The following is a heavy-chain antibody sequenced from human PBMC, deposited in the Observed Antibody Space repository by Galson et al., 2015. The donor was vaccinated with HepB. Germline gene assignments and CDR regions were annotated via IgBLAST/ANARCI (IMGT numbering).Heavy chain of an antibody. D-gene: IGHD5-24*01. CDR2: ISGYDGNV. CDR3: ARGGLATIGGPTFDF. J-gene: IGHJ4*02. Sequence: SVKVSCKASGYTFSRLSISWLRQAPGQGLEWMGWISGYDGNVNYAQKFQGRLTMTTDTSTSTAHMELRSLRSDDSAVYYCARGGLATIGGPTFDFWGQGTLVTVSS. CDR1: GYTFSRLS. V-gene: IGHV1-18*01.